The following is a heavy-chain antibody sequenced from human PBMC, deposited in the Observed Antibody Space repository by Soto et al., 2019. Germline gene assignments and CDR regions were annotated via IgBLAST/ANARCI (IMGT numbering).Heavy chain of an antibody. J-gene: IGHJ5*02. CDR1: GGSISSGGYY. CDR3: ARRRELLWFGESTGWFDP. Sequence: SETLSLTCTVSGGSISSGGYYWGWIRQPPGKGLEWIGSIYYSGSTHYNPSLKSRVTISVDTSKNQFSLKLSSVTAADTAVYYCARRRELLWFGESTGWFDPWGQEPWSPSPQ. V-gene: IGHV4-39*01. D-gene: IGHD3-10*01. CDR2: IYYSGST.